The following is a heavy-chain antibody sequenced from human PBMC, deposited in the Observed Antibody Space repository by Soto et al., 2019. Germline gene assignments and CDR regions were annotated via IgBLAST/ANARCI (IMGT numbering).Heavy chain of an antibody. Sequence: EVQLVESGGDLVQPGGSLRLSGAASGVTISGDWMHWVRQAPGKGLEWVSRINGDGSRTNYADSVSGRFTISRDNARNTVHLQMNSLSVEDTAVYYCARACCREQNWFDPWGQGTLVTVSS. J-gene: IGHJ5*02. CDR2: INGDGSRT. CDR1: GVTISGDW. CDR3: ARACCREQNWFDP. V-gene: IGHV3-74*01. D-gene: IGHD2-15*01.